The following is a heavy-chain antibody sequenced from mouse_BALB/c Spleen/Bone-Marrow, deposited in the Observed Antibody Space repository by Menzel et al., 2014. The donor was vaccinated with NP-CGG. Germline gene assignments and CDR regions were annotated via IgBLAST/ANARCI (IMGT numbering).Heavy chain of an antibody. D-gene: IGHD2-10*01. CDR1: GFSLTSYG. Sequence: VHLVESGPGLVQPSQSLSITCTVSGFSLTSYGVHWVRQSPGKGLEWLGVIWSGGSTDYNAAFISRLSISKDNSKSQVFFKMNSLQANDTAIYYCARNTYYGNPFAYWGRGTLVTVSA. CDR2: IWSGGST. V-gene: IGHV2-2*02. J-gene: IGHJ3*01. CDR3: ARNTYYGNPFAY.